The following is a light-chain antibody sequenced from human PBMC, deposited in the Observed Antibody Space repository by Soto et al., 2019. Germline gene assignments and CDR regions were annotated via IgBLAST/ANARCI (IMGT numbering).Light chain of an antibody. J-gene: IGLJ1*01. Sequence: HSVLSEPPSVAGGPGQTVTISCTRSSYNIGAPYDVHWCQHLRGTAPKPFIYGGYNRPSGVPDRFSGSRSGTSASLDITGLQAEDEAAYFCQSYDMSLNNYVFGTGTKGTVL. CDR2: GGY. CDR3: QSYDMSLNNYV. CDR1: SYNIGAPYD. V-gene: IGLV1-40*01.